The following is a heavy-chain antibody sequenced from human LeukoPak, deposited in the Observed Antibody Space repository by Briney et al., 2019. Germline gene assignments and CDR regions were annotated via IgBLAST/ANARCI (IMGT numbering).Heavy chain of an antibody. CDR2: ISYDGSNK. CDR1: GFTFSSYA. J-gene: IGHJ4*02. V-gene: IGHV3-30-3*01. Sequence: GGSLRLSCAASGFTFSSYAMHWVHQAPGKGLEWVAVISYDGSNKYYADSVKGRFTISRDNSKNTLYLQMNSLRAEDTAVYYCARVGIAVALWGQGTLVTVSS. CDR3: ARVGIAVAL. D-gene: IGHD6-19*01.